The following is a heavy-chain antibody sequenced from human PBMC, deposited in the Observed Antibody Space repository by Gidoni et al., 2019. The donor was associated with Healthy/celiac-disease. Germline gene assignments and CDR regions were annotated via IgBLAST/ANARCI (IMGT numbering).Heavy chain of an antibody. CDR2: INPSGGST. CDR3: ARGPRDYGDYDYWYFDL. Sequence: QVQLVQSGAEVKKPGASVKVSCTASGYTFTSYYMHWVRQAPGQGLEWMGIINPSGGSTSYAQKFQGRVTMTRDTSTSTVYMELSSLRSEDTAVYYCARGPRDYGDYDYWYFDLWGRGTLVTVSS. J-gene: IGHJ2*01. CDR1: GYTFTSYY. V-gene: IGHV1-46*01. D-gene: IGHD4-17*01.